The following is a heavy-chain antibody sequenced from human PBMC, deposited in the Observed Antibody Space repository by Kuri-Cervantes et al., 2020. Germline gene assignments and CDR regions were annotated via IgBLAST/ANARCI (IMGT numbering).Heavy chain of an antibody. CDR2: IIPILGIA. V-gene: IGHV1-69*02. CDR3: ARGFRSRRSWPLGYYYGMDV. Sequence: SVKVSCKASGGTFSSYTISWVRQAPGQGLEWMGRIIPILGIANYAQKFQGRVTITADESTSTAYMELSSLRSEDTAVYYCARGFRSRRSWPLGYYYGMDVWGQGTTVTVSS. J-gene: IGHJ6*02. D-gene: IGHD1-14*01. CDR1: GGTFSSYT.